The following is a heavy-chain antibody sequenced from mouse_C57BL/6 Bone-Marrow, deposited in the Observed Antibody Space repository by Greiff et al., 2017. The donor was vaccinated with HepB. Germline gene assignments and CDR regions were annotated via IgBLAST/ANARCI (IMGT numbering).Heavy chain of an antibody. CDR1: GYTFTSYW. CDR2: IYPGSGST. D-gene: IGHD1-1*01. J-gene: IGHJ1*03. V-gene: IGHV1-55*01. Sequence: VQLQQPGAELVKPGASVKMSCKASGYTFTSYWITWVKQRPGQGLEWIGDIYPGSGSTNYNEKFKSKATLTVDTSSSTAYRQLSSLTSEDSAVYYCARGEGLITTVVATGYFDVWGTGTTVTVSS. CDR3: ARGEGLITTVVATGYFDV.